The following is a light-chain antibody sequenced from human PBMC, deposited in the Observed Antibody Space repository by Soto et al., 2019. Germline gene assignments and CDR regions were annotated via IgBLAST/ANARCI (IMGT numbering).Light chain of an antibody. CDR3: QQYGDSLLT. CDR1: QSVSSNY. J-gene: IGKJ4*01. CDR2: GAS. V-gene: IGKV3-20*01. Sequence: EIELTQSRGTLSLSPGERATLSCRASQSVSSNYLAWYQRKPGQAPRLLIYGASSRATGIPDRFSGSGSGTDFSLTISRLEPEDFAVYYCQQYGDSLLTFGGGTRVEMK.